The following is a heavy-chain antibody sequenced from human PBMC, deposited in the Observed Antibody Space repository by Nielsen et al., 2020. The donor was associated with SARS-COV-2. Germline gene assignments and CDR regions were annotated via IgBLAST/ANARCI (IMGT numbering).Heavy chain of an antibody. CDR3: ARAPIAVADSRFDY. J-gene: IGHJ4*02. V-gene: IGHV4-4*02. D-gene: IGHD6-19*01. CDR2: IYHSGST. Sequence: SETLSLTCAVSGGSISSSNWWSWVRQPPGKGLEWIGEIYHSGSTNYNPSLKSRVTISVDKSKNQFSLKLSSVTAADTAVYYCARAPIAVADSRFDYWGQGTLVTVSS. CDR1: GGSISSSNW.